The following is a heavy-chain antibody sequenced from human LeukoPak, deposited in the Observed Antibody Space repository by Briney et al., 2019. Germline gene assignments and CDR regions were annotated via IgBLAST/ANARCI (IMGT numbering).Heavy chain of an antibody. Sequence: ASVKASCKASGYTLSDYYMHWVRQAPGQGLEWMGLINPTGGSSSDAQRFQGRVTITRDMSTSTVYMELTSLRSEDTAVYYCARYRAFDIWGQGIMVTVSS. CDR1: GYTLSDYY. D-gene: IGHD1-14*01. CDR2: INPTGGSS. J-gene: IGHJ3*02. V-gene: IGHV1-46*01. CDR3: ARYRAFDI.